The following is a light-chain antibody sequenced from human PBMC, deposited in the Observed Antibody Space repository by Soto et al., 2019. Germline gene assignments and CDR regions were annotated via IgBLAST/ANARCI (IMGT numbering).Light chain of an antibody. Sequence: DIQMTQSPSSLSASVGDRVTITCRAGQYISTYLAWYQQKPGKAPCLLIFASSLQSGVPPRFSGSGSGTDFTLTISSLQPEDFATYFCQQSYTAPLTFGGGTKVEL. CDR2: AS. V-gene: IGKV1-39*01. CDR1: QYISTY. J-gene: IGKJ4*01. CDR3: QQSYTAPLT.